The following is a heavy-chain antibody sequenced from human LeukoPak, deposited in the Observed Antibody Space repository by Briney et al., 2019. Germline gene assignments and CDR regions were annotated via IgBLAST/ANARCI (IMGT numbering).Heavy chain of an antibody. CDR3: ARESIAATEYYYYYYMDV. Sequence: SETLSLTCTVSGASISSYYWNWIRQPAGKALEWIGRIYPSGSTNYDPSLKSRVTISVDTSKNQFSLKLSSVTAADTAVYYCARESIAATEYYYYYYMDVWGKGTTVTVSS. V-gene: IGHV4-4*07. J-gene: IGHJ6*03. D-gene: IGHD2-15*01. CDR1: GASISSYY. CDR2: IYPSGST.